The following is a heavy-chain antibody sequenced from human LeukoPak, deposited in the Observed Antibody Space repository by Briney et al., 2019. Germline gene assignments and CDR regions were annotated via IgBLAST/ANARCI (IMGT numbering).Heavy chain of an antibody. D-gene: IGHD2-2*01. Sequence: SETLPLTCTVSGGSISSYYWSWIRQPAGKGLEWIGRIYTSGSTNYNPSLKSRVTMSVDTSKNQFSLKLSSVTAADTAVYYCAREVIVVVPVTSGFDIWGQGTMVTVSS. V-gene: IGHV4-4*07. CDR1: GGSISSYY. CDR2: IYTSGST. J-gene: IGHJ3*02. CDR3: AREVIVVVPVTSGFDI.